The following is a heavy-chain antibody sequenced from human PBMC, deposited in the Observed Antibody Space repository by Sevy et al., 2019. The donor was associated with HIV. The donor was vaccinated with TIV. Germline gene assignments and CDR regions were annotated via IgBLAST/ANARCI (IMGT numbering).Heavy chain of an antibody. V-gene: IGHV1-2*06. CDR2: INPNSGGT. Sequence: ASVKVSCKASGYTFTGYYMHWVRQAPGQGLEWMGRINPNSGGTNYAQKFQGRVTMTRDTSISTAYMELSRLRSADTAVYYCARYPIAAAGTGGYYYYGMDVWGQGTTVTVSS. CDR3: ARYPIAAAGTGGYYYYGMDV. D-gene: IGHD6-13*01. J-gene: IGHJ6*02. CDR1: GYTFTGYY.